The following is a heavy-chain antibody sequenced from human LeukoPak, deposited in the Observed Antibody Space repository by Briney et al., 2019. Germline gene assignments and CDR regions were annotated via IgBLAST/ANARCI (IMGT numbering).Heavy chain of an antibody. J-gene: IGHJ3*02. V-gene: IGHV4-4*07. CDR1: GGSISNYY. CDR2: IYTSGST. Sequence: PSETLSLTCTVSGGSISNYYWSWIRQPAGKGLEWLGRIYTSGSTNYNPSLKSRVTMSVDTSKNQFSLKLSSVTAADTAVYYCASTTLLYFDWSPDAFDIWGQGTMVTVSS. CDR3: ASTTLLYFDWSPDAFDI. D-gene: IGHD3-9*01.